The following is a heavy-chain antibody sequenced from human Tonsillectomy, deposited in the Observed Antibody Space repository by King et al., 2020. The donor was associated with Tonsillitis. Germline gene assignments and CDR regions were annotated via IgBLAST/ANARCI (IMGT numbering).Heavy chain of an antibody. CDR2: IIPIFGTS. D-gene: IGHD1-26*01. J-gene: IGHJ4*02. CDR1: GGSFSRHV. Sequence: QLVQSGAEVKKPGSSVRVSCKASGGSFSRHVISWVRQAPGQGLEWMGGIIPIFGTSNSAQKFQGRVTITADQSTSTVYMEPRSLTSADTAVYYCVGGPPGGDLLQAYFDFWGQGTLVTV. CDR3: VGGPPGGDLLQAYFDF. V-gene: IGHV1-69*01.